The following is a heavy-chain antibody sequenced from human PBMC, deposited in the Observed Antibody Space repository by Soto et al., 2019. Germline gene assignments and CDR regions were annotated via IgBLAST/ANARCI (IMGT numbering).Heavy chain of an antibody. V-gene: IGHV1-18*01. CDR1: GYTFTSYG. CDR3: ARERSYGHDY. Sequence: ASVKVSCKASGYTFTSYGISWVRQAPGQGLEWMGWINAYNGNTNYAQKLQGRVTMTRNTSISTAYMELSSLRSEDTAVYYCARERSYGHDYWGQGTLVTVSS. D-gene: IGHD5-18*01. CDR2: INAYNGNT. J-gene: IGHJ4*02.